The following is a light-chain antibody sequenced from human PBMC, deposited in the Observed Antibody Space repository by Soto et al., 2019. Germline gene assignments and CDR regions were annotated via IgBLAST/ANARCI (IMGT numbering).Light chain of an antibody. V-gene: IGLV2-14*03. Sequence: QSALTQPASVSGSPGQSITISCTGTSSDVVGYNYVSWYQHHPGKAPKLMIFDVSNRPSGVFNRFSGSKSGNTASLTISGLQPEDEADYYCSSYTTSNTRQIVFGTGTKVTVL. CDR2: DVS. CDR3: SSYTTSNTRQIV. J-gene: IGLJ1*01. CDR1: SSDVVGYNY.